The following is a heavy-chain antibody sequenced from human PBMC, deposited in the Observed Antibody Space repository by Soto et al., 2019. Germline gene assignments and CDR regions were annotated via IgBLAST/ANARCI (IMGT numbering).Heavy chain of an antibody. D-gene: IGHD2-2*01. CDR1: GFTFSSYA. V-gene: IGHV3-23*01. CDR2: ISGSGGST. J-gene: IGHJ4*02. CDR3: ARAIEEVPAAAQGY. Sequence: PGGSLRLSCAASGFTFSSYAMSWVRQAPGKGLEWVSAISGSGGSTYYADSVKGRFTISRDNSKNTLYLQMNSLRAEDTAVYYCARAIEEVPAAAQGYWGPGTPVTVSS.